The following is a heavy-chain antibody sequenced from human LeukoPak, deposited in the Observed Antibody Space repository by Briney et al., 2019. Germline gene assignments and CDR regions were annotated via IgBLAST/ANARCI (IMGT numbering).Heavy chain of an antibody. J-gene: IGHJ6*02. D-gene: IGHD3-3*01. CDR3: ARGGYDFVYYYYGMDV. CDR2: INPNSGGT. Sequence: ASVKVSCKASGYTFTGYYMHWVRQAPGQGLEWMGRINPNSGGTNYAQKFQGRVTMTRDTSISTAYMELSRLRSNDTAVYYCARGGYDFVYYYYGMDVWGQGTTVTVSS. V-gene: IGHV1-2*06. CDR1: GYTFTGYY.